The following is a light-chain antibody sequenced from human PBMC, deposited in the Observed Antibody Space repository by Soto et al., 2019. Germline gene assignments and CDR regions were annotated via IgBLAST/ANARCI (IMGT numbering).Light chain of an antibody. CDR2: DTT. Sequence: QAVVTQEPSLTVSPGGTVTLTCGSSTGAVTSGHYPYWFQQKPGQAPRTLTYDTTNTHSWTPARFSGSLLGGKAALTLSGAQPEDEAEYYCLVLYSGSWVFGGGTKLTVL. V-gene: IGLV7-46*01. CDR1: TGAVTSGHY. CDR3: LVLYSGSWV. J-gene: IGLJ3*02.